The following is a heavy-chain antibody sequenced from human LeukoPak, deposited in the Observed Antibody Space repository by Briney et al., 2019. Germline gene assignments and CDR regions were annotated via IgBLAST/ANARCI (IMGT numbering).Heavy chain of an antibody. D-gene: IGHD2-2*01. V-gene: IGHV4-39*01. CDR2: MFYSGST. Sequence: PSETLSPTCTVSGGSISGSHYFWGWIRRPPGKGLEWIGHMFYSGSTYYNPSLKSRVTIVDTSENQFSLTLNSVIATDTAIYYCARRGITYSTSFFDSWGQGTLVTVSS. CDR1: GGSISGSHYF. CDR3: ARRGITYSTSFFDS. J-gene: IGHJ4*02.